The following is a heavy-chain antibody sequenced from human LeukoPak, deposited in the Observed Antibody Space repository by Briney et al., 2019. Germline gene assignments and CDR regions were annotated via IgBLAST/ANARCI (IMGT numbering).Heavy chain of an antibody. Sequence: PGGSLRLSCAASGFTFSSYGMSWVRQAPGEGLEWVSTISSSGGSTYYADSVKGRFTISRDNSKNTLYLQMNSLRAEDTAVYYCAKDLRFSLTYCSSTSCSLGDFWGQGTLVTVSS. J-gene: IGHJ4*02. V-gene: IGHV3-23*01. D-gene: IGHD2-2*01. CDR3: AKDLRFSLTYCSSTSCSLGDF. CDR2: ISSSGGST. CDR1: GFTFSSYG.